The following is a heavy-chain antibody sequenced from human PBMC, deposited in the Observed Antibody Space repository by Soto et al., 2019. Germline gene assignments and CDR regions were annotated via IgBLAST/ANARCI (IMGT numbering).Heavy chain of an antibody. J-gene: IGHJ5*02. CDR3: VRDGTKTLRDWFDP. CDR1: GDSLSGYF. V-gene: IGHV4-4*07. CDR2: IYATGTT. D-gene: IGHD1-1*01. Sequence: SETLSLTCTVSGDSLSGYFWSWIRQPAGKGLEWIGRIYATGTTDYNPSLKSRVMMSVDTSKKQFSLRLRSVTAADTAVYYCVRDGTKTLRDWFDPWGQGISVTVSS.